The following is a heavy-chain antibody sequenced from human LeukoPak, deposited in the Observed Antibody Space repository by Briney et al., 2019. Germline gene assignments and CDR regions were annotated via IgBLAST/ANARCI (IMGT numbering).Heavy chain of an antibody. CDR2: ISASDDST. D-gene: IGHD6-19*01. V-gene: IGHV3-23*01. CDR1: GFTFSNYD. Sequence: GGSLRLSCAASGFTFSNYDMNWVRQAPGKGLEWVSTISASDDSTYYADSVKGRFTISRDKSTNTLYLQMNSLRAEDTAVYYCTKRLVRHFDYWGQGTLVTVPS. CDR3: TKRLVRHFDY. J-gene: IGHJ4*02.